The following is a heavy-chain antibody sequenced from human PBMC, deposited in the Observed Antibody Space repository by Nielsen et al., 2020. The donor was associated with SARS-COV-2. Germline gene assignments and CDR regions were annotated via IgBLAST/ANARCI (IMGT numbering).Heavy chain of an antibody. J-gene: IGHJ6*02. CDR1: CYIIISYG. CDR3: ARDGGWELLYRYYGMDV. D-gene: IGHD1-26*01. V-gene: IGHV1-18*01. Sequence: ASLQVSCKASCYIIISYGISWLRQAPGQGLEWMGWISAYNGNTNYAQKPQGRVTMTTDTSTSTAYLELRSLRSDDTAVYYWARDGGWELLYRYYGMDVWGQGTTVTVSS. CDR2: ISAYNGNT.